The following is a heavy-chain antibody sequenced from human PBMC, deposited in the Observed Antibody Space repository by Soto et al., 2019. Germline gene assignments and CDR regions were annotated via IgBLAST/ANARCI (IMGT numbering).Heavy chain of an antibody. CDR1: GGSISSGGYY. CDR3: ASRRVTYYDILTGLPDAFDI. CDR2: IYYSGST. J-gene: IGHJ3*02. V-gene: IGHV4-31*03. Sequence: SETLSLTCTVSGGSISSGGYYWSWIRQHPGKGLEWIGYIYYSGSTYYNPSLKSRVTISVDTSKNQFSLKLSSVTAADTAVYYCASRRVTYYDILTGLPDAFDIWGQGTMVT. D-gene: IGHD3-9*01.